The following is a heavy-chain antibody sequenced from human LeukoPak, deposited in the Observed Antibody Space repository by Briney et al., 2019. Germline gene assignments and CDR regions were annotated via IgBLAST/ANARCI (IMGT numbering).Heavy chain of an antibody. CDR3: AAYYYGSETSLGY. D-gene: IGHD3-10*01. V-gene: IGHV3-53*01. Sequence: PGGSLRLSCAASEFIVSSNYMSWVRQAPGKGLEWVSVIYSGGSTYYADSVKGRFTISRDNAKNSVYLQMNSLRVEDTAVYYCAAYYYGSETSLGYWGQGTLVTVSS. CDR2: IYSGGST. J-gene: IGHJ4*02. CDR1: EFIVSSNY.